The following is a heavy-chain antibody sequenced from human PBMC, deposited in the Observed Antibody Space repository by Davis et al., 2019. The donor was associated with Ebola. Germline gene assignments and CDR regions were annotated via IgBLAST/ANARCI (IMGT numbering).Heavy chain of an antibody. J-gene: IGHJ4*02. CDR1: GYIFSNYW. CDR2: VYPGDSDT. V-gene: IGHV5-51*01. Sequence: GESLKISCTVSGYIFSNYWIGWVRQMPGKGLEWMGIVYPGDSDTIYNPSFQGQVTMSADKSINTAYLHWSSLKASDTAMYYCAKPPYGDYAGIDCWGQGTLVTVSS. CDR3: AKPPYGDYAGIDC. D-gene: IGHD4-23*01.